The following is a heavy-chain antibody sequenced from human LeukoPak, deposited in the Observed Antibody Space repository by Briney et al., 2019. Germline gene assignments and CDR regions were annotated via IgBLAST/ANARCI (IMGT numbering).Heavy chain of an antibody. CDR3: AKDQVWIVVGSFDY. J-gene: IGHJ4*02. Sequence: GGSLRLSCTASGFTFSSYAMSWVRQAPGKGLEWISGISGSGGSTYYADSVKGRFTISRDNSKNTLYLQMTSLRAEDTAVYYCAKDQVWIVVGSFDYWGQGTLVTVSS. D-gene: IGHD3-22*01. V-gene: IGHV3-23*01. CDR2: ISGSGGST. CDR1: GFTFSSYA.